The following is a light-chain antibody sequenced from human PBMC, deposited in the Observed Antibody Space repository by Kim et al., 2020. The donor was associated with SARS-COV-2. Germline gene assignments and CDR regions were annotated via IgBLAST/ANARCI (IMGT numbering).Light chain of an antibody. CDR3: QQYNSYSGT. V-gene: IGKV1-5*01. CDR1: QSISSW. J-gene: IGKJ1*01. Sequence: VSLGDRVTITCRASQSISSWLAWYQQKPGKATKLLIYDASSLESGVPSRFSGIGSGTEFTLTISSLQPDDFATYYCQQYNSYSGTFGQGTKVEIK. CDR2: DAS.